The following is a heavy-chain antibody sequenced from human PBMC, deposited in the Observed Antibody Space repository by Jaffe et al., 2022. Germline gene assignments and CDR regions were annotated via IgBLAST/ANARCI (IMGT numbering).Heavy chain of an antibody. CDR1: GYSISSGYY. D-gene: IGHD3-10*01. V-gene: IGHV4-38-2*01. CDR2: IYHSGST. J-gene: IGHJ5*02. Sequence: QVQLQESGPGLVKPSETLSLTCAVSGYSISSGYYWGWIRQPPGKGLEWIGSIYHSGSTYYNPSLKSRVTISVDTSKNQFSLKLSSVTAADTAVYYCATNLHFGELSTWFDPWGQGTLVTVSS. CDR3: ATNLHFGELSTWFDP.